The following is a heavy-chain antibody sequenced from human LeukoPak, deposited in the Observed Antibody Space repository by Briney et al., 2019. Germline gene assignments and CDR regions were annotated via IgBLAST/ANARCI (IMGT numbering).Heavy chain of an antibody. D-gene: IGHD3-22*01. J-gene: IGHJ4*02. CDR1: GFTFSSYW. CDR2: IKQDGSEK. V-gene: IGHV3-7*03. Sequence: GGSLRLSCAASGFTFSSYWMSWVRQAPGKGLEWVANIKQDGSEKYYVDSVKGRFTISRDNAKNSLYLQMNSLRAEDTAVYYCAKADDDSSGYYYNYFDYWGQGTLVTVSS. CDR3: AKADDDSSGYYYNYFDY.